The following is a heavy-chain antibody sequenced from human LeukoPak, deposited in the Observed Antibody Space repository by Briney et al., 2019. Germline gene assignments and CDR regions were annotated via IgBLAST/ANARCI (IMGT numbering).Heavy chain of an antibody. CDR3: ARDRYSSSSNFDY. J-gene: IGHJ4*02. V-gene: IGHV3-66*02. CDR2: IYSGGST. D-gene: IGHD6-13*01. Sequence: GGSLRLSCAASGFTVSSNYMSWVRQAPGKGLEWVSVIYSGGSTYYADDVKGRFTISRDNSKNTLYLQMNSLRAEDTAVYYCARDRYSSSSNFDYWGQGTLVTVSS. CDR1: GFTVSSNY.